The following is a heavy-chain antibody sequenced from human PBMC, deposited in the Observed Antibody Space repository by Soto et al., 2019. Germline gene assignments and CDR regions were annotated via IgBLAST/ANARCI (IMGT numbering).Heavy chain of an antibody. Sequence: QVQLVESGGGVVQPGRSLRLSCAASGFTFSSYGMHWVRQAPGKGLEWVAVIWYDGSNKYYADSVKGRFTISRDNSKNTLYLQMNSLRAEDTGVYYCAREAYSLDVWGKGTTVTVSS. CDR3: AREAYSLDV. D-gene: IGHD5-18*01. V-gene: IGHV3-33*01. J-gene: IGHJ6*04. CDR1: GFTFSSYG. CDR2: IWYDGSNK.